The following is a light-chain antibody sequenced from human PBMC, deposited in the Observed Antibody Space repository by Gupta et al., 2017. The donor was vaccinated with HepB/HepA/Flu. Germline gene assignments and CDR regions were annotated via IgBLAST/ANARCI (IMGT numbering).Light chain of an antibody. CDR1: QTVGTY. CDR2: AAS. CDR3: QQSNDWPLT. J-gene: IGKJ4*01. Sequence: EIVLTQSPATLALSPGERATLSCRATQTVGTYLAWYQQKPGQAPRLLIYAASNRATGIPARFRGSGSGTDFTLTISRREPEDFAIYFCQQSNDWPLTFGGGTKVVI. V-gene: IGKV3-11*01.